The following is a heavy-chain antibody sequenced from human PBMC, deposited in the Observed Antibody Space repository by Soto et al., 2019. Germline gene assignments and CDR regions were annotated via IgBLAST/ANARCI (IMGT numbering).Heavy chain of an antibody. CDR3: AAAYYDSSGPDAFDI. Sequence: SVKVSCKASGFTFTSSAEQWVRQARGQRLEWIGWIVVGSGNTNYAQKFQERVTITRDMSTSTAYMELSSLRSEDTAVYYCAAAYYDSSGPDAFDIWGQGTMVPVSS. CDR1: GFTFTSSA. CDR2: IVVGSGNT. V-gene: IGHV1-58*01. D-gene: IGHD3-22*01. J-gene: IGHJ3*02.